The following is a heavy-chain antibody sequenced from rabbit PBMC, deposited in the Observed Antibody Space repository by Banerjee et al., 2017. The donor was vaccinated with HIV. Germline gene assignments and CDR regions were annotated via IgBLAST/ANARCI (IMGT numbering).Heavy chain of an antibody. V-gene: IGHV1S40*01. Sequence: QSLEESGGDLVKPGASLTLTCTASGFSFSSGYWICWVRQAPGKGLEWIACIYGGSSGSTYYASWVNGRFTISRSTSLNTVDLKMTSLTAADTATYFCARGFADSYDDYGDGLPTRLDLWGQGTLVTVS. J-gene: IGHJ3*01. D-gene: IGHD2-1*01. CDR3: ARGFADSYDDYGDGLPTRLDL. CDR2: IYGGSSGST. CDR1: GFSFSSGYW.